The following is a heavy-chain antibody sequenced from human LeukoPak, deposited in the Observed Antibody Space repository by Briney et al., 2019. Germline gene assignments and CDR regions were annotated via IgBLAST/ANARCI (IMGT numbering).Heavy chain of an antibody. CDR2: TRNKANSYTT. Sequence: GGSLRLSCAVSGFAFSDHYMDWVRQAPGKGLEWVGRTRNKANSYTTEYAASVKGRFTISRDDSKNSLYLQMNSLKTEDTAVYYCARRIGSMVDYWGQGTLVTVSS. V-gene: IGHV3-72*01. D-gene: IGHD2/OR15-2a*01. CDR1: GFAFSDHY. J-gene: IGHJ4*02. CDR3: ARRIGSMVDY.